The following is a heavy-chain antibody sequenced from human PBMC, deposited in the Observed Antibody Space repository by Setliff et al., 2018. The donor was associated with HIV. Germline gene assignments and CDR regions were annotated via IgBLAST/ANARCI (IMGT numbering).Heavy chain of an antibody. CDR2: IYYSGTT. CDR1: GDSISSGAYY. Sequence: SETLSLTCTVSGDSISSGAYYWGWIRQPPGKGLEWIGYIYYSGTTTYNPSLKSRVTISADTSKNQFSLKLSSVTAADTAVYYCARENGRTNYYYYYGMDVWGQGTTVTVSS. V-gene: IGHV4-39*07. J-gene: IGHJ6*02. CDR3: ARENGRTNYYYYYGMDV.